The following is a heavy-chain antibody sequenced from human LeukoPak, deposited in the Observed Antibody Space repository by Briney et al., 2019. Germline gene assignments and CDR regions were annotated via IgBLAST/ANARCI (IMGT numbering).Heavy chain of an antibody. J-gene: IGHJ4*02. CDR1: GGSISSYY. D-gene: IGHD3-3*02. V-gene: IGHV4-4*09. CDR3: ARGLTIYYFDY. CDR2: IYTSGST. Sequence: PSETLSLTCTVSGGSISSYYWSWIRQPPGKGLEWIGYIYTSGSTNYNPSLKSRVTISVDTSKNQFSLKLSSVTAADTAVYYCARGLTIYYFDYWGQGTLVTVSS.